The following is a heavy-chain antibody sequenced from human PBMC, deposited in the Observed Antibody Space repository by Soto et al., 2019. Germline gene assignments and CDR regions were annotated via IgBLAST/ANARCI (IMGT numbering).Heavy chain of an antibody. V-gene: IGHV1-3*01. Sequence: ASVKVSCKASGYTFTSYAMHWVRQAPGQRLEWMGWINAGNGNTKYSQKFQGRVTITRDTSASTAYMELSSLRSEDTAVYYCATTPREGYCSSTSCYRWFDPWGQGTLVTVSS. CDR3: ATTPREGYCSSTSCYRWFDP. CDR2: INAGNGNT. D-gene: IGHD2-2*02. CDR1: GYTFTSYA. J-gene: IGHJ5*02.